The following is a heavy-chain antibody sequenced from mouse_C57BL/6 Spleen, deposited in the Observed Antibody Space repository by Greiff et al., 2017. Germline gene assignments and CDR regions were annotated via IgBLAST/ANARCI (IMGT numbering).Heavy chain of an antibody. D-gene: IGHD2-12*01. CDR3: ARGCCYFFFGY. J-gene: IGHJ2*01. V-gene: IGHV3-6*01. Sequence: ESGPGLVKPSQSLSLTCSVTGYSITSGYYWNWIRQFPGNKLEWMGYISYDGSNNYNPSLKNRISISRDTSKNQFFLKLNSVTTEDTATYYCARGCCYFFFGYWRKGTTLTVSS. CDR2: ISYDGSN. CDR1: GYSITSGYY.